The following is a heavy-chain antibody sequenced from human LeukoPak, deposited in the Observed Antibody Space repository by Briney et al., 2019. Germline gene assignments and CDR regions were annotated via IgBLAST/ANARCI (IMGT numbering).Heavy chain of an antibody. D-gene: IGHD3-10*02. CDR2: ISSSGSTI. CDR3: AELGITMIGGV. V-gene: IGHV3-48*03. J-gene: IGHJ6*04. CDR1: GFTFSTYE. Sequence: GGSLRLSCAASGFTFSTYEMNWVREAPGKGLEWVSYISSSGSTIYYADSVKGRFTISRDNAKNSLYLQMNSLRAEDTAVYYCAELGITMIGGVWGKGTTVTISS.